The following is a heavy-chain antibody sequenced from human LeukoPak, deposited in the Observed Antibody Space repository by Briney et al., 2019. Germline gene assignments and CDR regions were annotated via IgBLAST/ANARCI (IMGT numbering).Heavy chain of an antibody. Sequence: SQTLSLTCTVSGGSISSGGYYWRWIRQHPGKGLEWIGYIYYSGSTFYNPSLKSRVTISVDTSKNQFPLKLSSVTAADTAVYYCARGFGYCSGGSCYYYGMDVWGQGTTVTVSS. CDR3: ARGFGYCSGGSCYYYGMDV. D-gene: IGHD2-15*01. CDR1: GGSISSGGYY. V-gene: IGHV4-31*03. J-gene: IGHJ6*02. CDR2: IYYSGST.